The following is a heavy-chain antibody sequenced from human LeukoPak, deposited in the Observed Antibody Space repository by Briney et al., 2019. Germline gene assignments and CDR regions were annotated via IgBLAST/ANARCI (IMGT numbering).Heavy chain of an antibody. Sequence: PGGSLRLSCAASGFTFSSYAMGWVRQAPGKGLEWVSGIVANGGTTYYADSMKGRFTISRDNSKNTLYLQMNSLRAEDTAVYYCAKDMGRSGSYYNGPSTSDYWGQGTLVTVSS. V-gene: IGHV3-23*01. CDR3: AKDMGRSGSYYNGPSTSDY. CDR1: GFTFSSYA. J-gene: IGHJ4*02. D-gene: IGHD3-10*01. CDR2: IVANGGTT.